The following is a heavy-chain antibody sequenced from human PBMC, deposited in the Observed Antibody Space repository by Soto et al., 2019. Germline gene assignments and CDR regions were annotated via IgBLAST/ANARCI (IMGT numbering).Heavy chain of an antibody. Sequence: SESLSLTCPVSGGSVSSGSYSWSWIRQPPGKGLEWIGYIYYSGSTNYNPSLRSRVTISVDTSKNQFSLKLSSVTAADTAVYYCARSIAAAGHFEYWGQGTLVTVSS. CDR2: IYYSGST. CDR1: GGSVSSGSYS. J-gene: IGHJ4*02. CDR3: ARSIAAAGHFEY. V-gene: IGHV4-61*01. D-gene: IGHD6-13*01.